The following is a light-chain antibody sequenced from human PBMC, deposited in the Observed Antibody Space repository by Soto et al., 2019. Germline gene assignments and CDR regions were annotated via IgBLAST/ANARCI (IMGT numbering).Light chain of an antibody. Sequence: DIQMTQSPSSLSASVGDRVTITCRASQTISSHLNWYQQKQGKAPKALIYAASSLHSGVPSRFSGSGSGTDVTLTISSLQPEDFATYYCQQSYSTWTFGQGTKVDIK. CDR2: AAS. J-gene: IGKJ1*01. CDR1: QTISSH. CDR3: QQSYSTWT. V-gene: IGKV1-39*01.